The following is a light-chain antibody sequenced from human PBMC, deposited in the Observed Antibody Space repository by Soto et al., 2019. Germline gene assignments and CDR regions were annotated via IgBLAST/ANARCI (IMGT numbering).Light chain of an antibody. CDR1: SSDVGGYNY. V-gene: IGLV2-14*01. CDR3: SSYSTSSTLVV. J-gene: IGLJ3*02. CDR2: EVG. Sequence: QSALTQPASVSGSPGQSITISCTGTSSDVGGYNYVSWYQQHPGKAPKLMIYEVGNRPSGVSNRFSGSKSGNTASLTISGLQAEDEAVYYCSSYSTSSTLVVFGGGTKLTVL.